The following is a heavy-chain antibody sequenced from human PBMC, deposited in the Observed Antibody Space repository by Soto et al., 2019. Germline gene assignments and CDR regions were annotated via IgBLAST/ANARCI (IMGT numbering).Heavy chain of an antibody. Sequence: QVQLVQSGAEVKEPGSAVKVSCKAPADSFSSYGISWVRQAPGQGLEWRGGIIPIFGTTNYAEKFQGRVTITADESTNTAYMELSSLRSEDTALYYCARVFPDGWVEPGGVRGYLDTWGRGTLVTVSS. CDR1: ADSFSSYG. V-gene: IGHV1-69*01. CDR2: IIPIFGTT. CDR3: ARVFPDGWVEPGGVRGYLDT. J-gene: IGHJ4*02. D-gene: IGHD6-19*01.